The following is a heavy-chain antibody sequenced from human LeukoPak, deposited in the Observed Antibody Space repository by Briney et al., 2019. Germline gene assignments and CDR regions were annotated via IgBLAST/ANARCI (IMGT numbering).Heavy chain of an antibody. CDR2: VDPEDGET. V-gene: IGHV1-69-2*01. CDR1: GYTFTDYY. CDR3: RQSTPYFQSDY. D-gene: IGHD3-9*01. J-gene: IGHJ4*02. Sequence: ASVKISCKVSGYTFTDYYMHWVQQAPGKGLEWMGLVDPEDGETIYAEKFQGRVTITADTSTDTAYMKLSSLRSEDTAVYYCRQSTPYFQSDYWGQGTLVTVSS.